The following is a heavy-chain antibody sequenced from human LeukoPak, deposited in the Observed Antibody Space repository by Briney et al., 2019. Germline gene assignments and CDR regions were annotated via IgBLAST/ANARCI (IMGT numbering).Heavy chain of an antibody. J-gene: IGHJ3*02. CDR1: GYTFTGYY. CDR3: ARDKRIAARRTDAFDI. Sequence: GASVKVSCKASGYTFTGYYMHWVRQAPGQGLEWRGWINPNSGGTNYAQKFQGRVTMTRDTSISTAYMELSRLRSDDTAVYYCARDKRIAARRTDAFDIWGQGTMVTVSS. D-gene: IGHD6-6*01. V-gene: IGHV1-2*02. CDR2: INPNSGGT.